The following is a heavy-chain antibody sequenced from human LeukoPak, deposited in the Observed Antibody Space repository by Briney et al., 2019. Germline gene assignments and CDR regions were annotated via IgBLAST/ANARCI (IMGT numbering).Heavy chain of an antibody. CDR3: ARKYPDHWFDP. J-gene: IGHJ5*02. CDR2: IHYSGTT. Sequence: PSETLSLTCTVSGGSISSGGYHWSWIRQHPGKGLEWIGYIHYSGTTYYNPSLKSRVTISVDTSKKQFSLKLSSVTAADTAVYYCARKYPDHWFDPWGQGTLVTVSS. D-gene: IGHD6-6*01. CDR1: GGSISSGGYH. V-gene: IGHV4-31*03.